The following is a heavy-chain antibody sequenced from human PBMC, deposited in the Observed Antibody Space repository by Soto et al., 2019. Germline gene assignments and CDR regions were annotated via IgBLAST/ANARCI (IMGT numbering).Heavy chain of an antibody. CDR3: ASRQLRYYYDYMDV. V-gene: IGHV4-4*02. D-gene: IGHD3-3*01. CDR2: IYHSGRT. Sequence: QVQLQESGPGLVKPSGTLSLTCDVSSGSISSSNWWSLFRQPPGKGLEWIGEIYHSGRTNYNQFLKRRVPISVDKSKKQFSLKLSAVTAADTAVYYCASRQLRYYYDYMDVWGKGTTVAFSS. CDR1: SGSISSSNW. J-gene: IGHJ6*03.